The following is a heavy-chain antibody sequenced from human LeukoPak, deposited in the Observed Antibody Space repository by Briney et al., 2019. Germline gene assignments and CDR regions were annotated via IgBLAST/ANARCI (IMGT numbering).Heavy chain of an antibody. CDR2: ISGSGRTI. Sequence: GGSLRLSCAASGFILNNHAMTWVRQAPGKGLQWISVISGSGRTIEYEDSVKGRFTISRDNSKNTVSLQMSNLRVEDTAIYYCAKNVMVKRYIDYWGQGTPVTVSS. V-gene: IGHV3-23*01. D-gene: IGHD5-18*01. CDR3: AKNVMVKRYIDY. CDR1: GFILNNHA. J-gene: IGHJ4*02.